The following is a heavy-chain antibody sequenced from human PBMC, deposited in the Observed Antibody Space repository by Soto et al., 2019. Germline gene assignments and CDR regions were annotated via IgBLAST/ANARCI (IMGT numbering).Heavy chain of an antibody. CDR2: INGDGGTI. J-gene: IGHJ4*02. CDR3: TRGGNYYFDY. V-gene: IGHV3-74*01. D-gene: IGHD1-7*01. Sequence: EVQLVEAGGGLVQPGGSLRLSCAASGFTFSTSWIHWVRQAPGKGLVWVSRINGDGGTINYADSVKGRFTISRDNAKNTVYLQMNSLSADDTAVYYCTRGGNYYFDYWGQGTPVTVSS. CDR1: GFTFSTSW.